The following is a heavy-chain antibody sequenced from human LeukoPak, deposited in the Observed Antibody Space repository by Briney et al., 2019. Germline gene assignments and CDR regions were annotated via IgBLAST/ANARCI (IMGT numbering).Heavy chain of an antibody. V-gene: IGHV3-23*01. CDR1: GFTFSSFA. CDR2: ISGSGGST. Sequence: GGSLRLSCAASGFTFSSFAMSWVRQAPGKGLEWVSAISGSGGSTYYADSVKGRFPISRDNSKNTLFLQMNSLRAEDTAVYYCAKDRSCTGSSCNVGSWGQGTMVTVSS. J-gene: IGHJ3*01. D-gene: IGHD2-2*01. CDR3: AKDRSCTGSSCNVGS.